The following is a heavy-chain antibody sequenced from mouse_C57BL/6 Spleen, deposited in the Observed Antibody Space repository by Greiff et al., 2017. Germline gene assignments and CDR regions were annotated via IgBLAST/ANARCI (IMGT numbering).Heavy chain of an antibody. V-gene: IGHV5-4*03. CDR2: ISDGGSYT. CDR3: ARPSGSSYYWYFDV. J-gene: IGHJ1*03. CDR1: GFTFSSYA. Sequence: EVMLVESGGGLVKPGGSLKLSCAASGFTFSSYAMSWVRQTPEKRLEWVATISDGGSYTYYPDNVKGRFTISRDNAKNNLYLQMSHLKSEDTAMYYCARPSGSSYYWYFDVWGTGTTVTVSS. D-gene: IGHD1-1*01.